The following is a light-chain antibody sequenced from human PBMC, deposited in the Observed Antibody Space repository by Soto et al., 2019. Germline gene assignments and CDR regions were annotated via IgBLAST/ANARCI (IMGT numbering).Light chain of an antibody. J-gene: IGKJ2*01. CDR2: GAS. Sequence: ETVLTQSPGTLSLSPGERATLSCRASQSVINNYLAWYQQTPGQAPRLLIYGASIRATGTPDRFSGSGSGTDFTLTITRLEPRDSAVYYCQQYGSSVYTFGQGTKLEIK. V-gene: IGKV3-20*01. CDR1: QSVINNY. CDR3: QQYGSSVYT.